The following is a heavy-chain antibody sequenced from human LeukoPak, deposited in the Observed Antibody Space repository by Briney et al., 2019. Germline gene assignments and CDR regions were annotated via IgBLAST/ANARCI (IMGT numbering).Heavy chain of an antibody. CDR3: AREVPPVTAAGFCGMDV. CDR1: GFTFSNAW. D-gene: IGHD6-13*01. J-gene: IGHJ6*02. Sequence: PGGSLRLSCAASGFTFSNAWMSWVRQAPGKGLEWVSVIYSGGSTYYADSVKGRFTISRDNSKNTLYLQMNSLRAEDTAVYYCAREVPPVTAAGFCGMDVWGQGTTVTVSS. V-gene: IGHV3-53*01. CDR2: IYSGGST.